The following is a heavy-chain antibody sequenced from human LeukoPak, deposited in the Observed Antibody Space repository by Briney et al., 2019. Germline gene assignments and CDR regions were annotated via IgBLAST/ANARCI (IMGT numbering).Heavy chain of an antibody. Sequence: SETLSLTCTVSGGSISSSSYYWGWIRQPPGKGLEWIGSIYYSGSTYYNPSLKSRVTISVDTSKNQFSLKLSSVTAADTAVYCCARAYSGSYGTFDYWGQGTLVTVSS. CDR1: GGSISSSSYY. CDR3: ARAYSGSYGTFDY. V-gene: IGHV4-39*01. J-gene: IGHJ4*02. D-gene: IGHD1-26*01. CDR2: IYYSGST.